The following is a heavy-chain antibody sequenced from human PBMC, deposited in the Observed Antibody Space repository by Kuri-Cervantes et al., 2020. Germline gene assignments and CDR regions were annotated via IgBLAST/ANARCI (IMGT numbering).Heavy chain of an antibody. CDR1: GDSISNYY. V-gene: IGHV4-59*13. J-gene: IGHJ6*03. D-gene: IGHD3-10*01. CDR3: ARGPPGRMVQGVIITTPYYYYYYMDV. Sequence: SETLSLTCTVSGDSISNYYWGWIRQSPGKGLEWIAYIYYSGSTNYNPSLKSRVTISLDTSKNQFSLKLGSVTAADTAVYYCARGPPGRMVQGVIITTPYYYYYYMDVWGKGTTVTVSS. CDR2: IYYSGST.